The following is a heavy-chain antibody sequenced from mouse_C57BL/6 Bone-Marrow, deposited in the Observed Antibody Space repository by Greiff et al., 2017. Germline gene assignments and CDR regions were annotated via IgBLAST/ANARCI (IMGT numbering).Heavy chain of an antibody. J-gene: IGHJ3*01. D-gene: IGHD2-5*01. CDR2: IYPGDGDT. Sequence: VQLQESGPELVKPGASVKISCKASGYAFSSSWMNWVKQRPGKGLEWIGRIYPGDGDTNYNGKFKGKATLTADKSSSTAYMQLSSLTSEDSAVYVCARAPYYSNYASWFAYWGQGTLVTVSA. CDR1: GYAFSSSW. CDR3: ARAPYYSNYASWFAY. V-gene: IGHV1-82*01.